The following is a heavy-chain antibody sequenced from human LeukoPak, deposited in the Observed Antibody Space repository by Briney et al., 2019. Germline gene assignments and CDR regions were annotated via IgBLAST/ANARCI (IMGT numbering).Heavy chain of an antibody. CDR2: IFYSGST. V-gene: IGHV4-39*01. CDR3: ARRIRTYYYGSGTYGDDY. D-gene: IGHD3-10*01. Sequence: SETLSLTCTVSGGSISSSNYYWDWIRQPPGKGLEWIGSIFYSGSTYYNPSLKSRVTISVDTSENQFSLKLSSVTAADTAVYYCARRIRTYYYGSGTYGDDYWGQGTLVTVSS. CDR1: GGSISSSNYY. J-gene: IGHJ4*02.